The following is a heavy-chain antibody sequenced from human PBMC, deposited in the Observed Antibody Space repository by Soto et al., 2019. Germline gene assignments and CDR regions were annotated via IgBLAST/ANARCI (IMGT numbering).Heavy chain of an antibody. J-gene: IGHJ4*02. CDR1: GDSVSSNSAA. D-gene: IGHD5-18*01. Sequence: SQTLSLTCAISGDSVSSNSAAWNWIRQSPSRGLEWLGRTYYRTKWYNDYVVSVKSRITINPDTSKNQFSLQRNSVTPENTAVYYSARADTTGYSYCFDYWSQGTLVTVSS. CDR2: TYYRTKWYN. V-gene: IGHV6-1*01. CDR3: ARADTTGYSYCFDY.